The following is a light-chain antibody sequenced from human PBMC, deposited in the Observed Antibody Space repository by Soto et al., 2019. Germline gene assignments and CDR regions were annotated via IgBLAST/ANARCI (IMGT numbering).Light chain of an antibody. Sequence: EIVMTQSPATLSLSPGETATLSCRASQSVSSNLAWYQQKPGQAPRLLIYGASTRATGIPARFSGSGSGTEFTLTISSLQSEDVAVYYCQQYNNWPRTFGQGTRVEIK. CDR3: QQYNNWPRT. CDR2: GAS. J-gene: IGKJ1*01. V-gene: IGKV3-15*01. CDR1: QSVSSN.